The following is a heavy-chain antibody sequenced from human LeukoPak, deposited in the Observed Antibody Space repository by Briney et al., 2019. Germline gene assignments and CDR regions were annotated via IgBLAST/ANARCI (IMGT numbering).Heavy chain of an antibody. CDR1: GFIFSDYY. J-gene: IGHJ4*02. Sequence: GGSLRLSCAASGFIFSDYYMNWIRQAPGKGLEWVSYISGSSSNTIYYADSVKGRFTISRDNAKNSLYLQMNSLRAEDTAVYYCARDVIYYYDSSGYYYDWGQGTLVTVSS. V-gene: IGHV3-11*04. CDR2: ISGSSSNTI. D-gene: IGHD3-22*01. CDR3: ARDVIYYYDSSGYYYD.